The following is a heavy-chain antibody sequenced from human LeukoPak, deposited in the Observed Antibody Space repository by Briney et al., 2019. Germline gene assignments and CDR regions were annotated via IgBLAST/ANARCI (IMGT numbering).Heavy chain of an antibody. D-gene: IGHD6-6*01. CDR2: IIPIFGTA. CDR3: ARGFSAYLYSSSPLDVDV. J-gene: IGHJ6*04. CDR1: GYTFTSYG. V-gene: IGHV1-69*13. Sequence: AASVKVSCKASGYTFTSYGISWVRQAPGQGLEWMGGIIPIFGTANYAQKFQGRVTITADESTSTAYMELSSLRSEDTAVYYCARGFSAYLYSSSPLDVDVWGKGTTVTVSS.